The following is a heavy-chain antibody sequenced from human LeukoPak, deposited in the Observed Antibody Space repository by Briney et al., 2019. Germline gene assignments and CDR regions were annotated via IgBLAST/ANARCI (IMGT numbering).Heavy chain of an antibody. CDR3: ARRSMRWMDV. J-gene: IGHJ6*02. CDR1: GGSISSSY. D-gene: IGHD4-23*01. V-gene: IGHV4-59*08. CDR2: IYYSGST. Sequence: SETLSLTCTVSGGSISSSYWSWIRQPPGKGLEWIGYIYYSGSTNYNPSLKSRVTTSVDTSKNQFSPKLSSVTAADTAVYYCARRSMRWMDVWGQGTTVIVSS.